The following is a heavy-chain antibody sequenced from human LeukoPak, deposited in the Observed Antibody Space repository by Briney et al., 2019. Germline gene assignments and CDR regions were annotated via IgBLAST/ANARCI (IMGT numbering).Heavy chain of an antibody. CDR3: ARTQQLVLRSPLDP. CDR1: GFTFTDYY. J-gene: IGHJ5*02. Sequence: GGSLRLSCATSGFTFTDYYMTWIRQAPGKGLEWVSRISSSGSTINYADSVKGRFSISRDNAKNSLYLQMNSLRDEDTAVYYCARTQQLVLRSPLDPWGQGTLVTVSS. CDR2: ISSSGSTI. D-gene: IGHD6-13*01. V-gene: IGHV3-11*04.